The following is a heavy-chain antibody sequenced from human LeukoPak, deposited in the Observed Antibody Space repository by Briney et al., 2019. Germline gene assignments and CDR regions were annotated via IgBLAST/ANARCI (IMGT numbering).Heavy chain of an antibody. Sequence: GGSLRLSCAASGFTFSSYAMSWVRQAPGKGLEWVSAISGSGGSTYYADSVKGRFTISRDNSKNTLYLQTNSLRAEDTAVYYCAKLADYYDSSGYYYVDDAFDIWGQGTMVTVSS. CDR1: GFTFSSYA. J-gene: IGHJ3*02. CDR2: ISGSGGST. D-gene: IGHD3-22*01. CDR3: AKLADYYDSSGYYYVDDAFDI. V-gene: IGHV3-23*01.